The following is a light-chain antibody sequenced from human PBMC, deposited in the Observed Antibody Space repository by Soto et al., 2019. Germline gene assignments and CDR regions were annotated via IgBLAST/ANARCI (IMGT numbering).Light chain of an antibody. CDR1: QSLLHSNGYNY. CDR2: LGS. J-gene: IGKJ4*01. Sequence: EIVMTQSPLSLPVTPGEPASISCRSSQSLLHSNGYNYLDWYLQKPGQPPQLLIYLGSNRASGVPDRFSGSGSGTDFTLKISRVEAEDVGVYYCMQALQTPLTFGGGTKVDIK. V-gene: IGKV2-28*01. CDR3: MQALQTPLT.